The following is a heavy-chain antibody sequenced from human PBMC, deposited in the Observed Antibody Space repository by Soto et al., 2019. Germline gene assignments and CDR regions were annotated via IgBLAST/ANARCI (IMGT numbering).Heavy chain of an antibody. CDR3: ASSLAAAGPFYYYHGIDV. V-gene: IGHV1-2*04. J-gene: IGHJ6*02. CDR2: INPNSGGT. Sequence: ASVKVSCKASGYTFTGYYMHWVRQAPGQGLEWMGWINPNSGGTNYAQKFQGWVTMTRDTSISTAYMELSRLRSDDTAVYYCASSLAAAGPFYYYHGIDVWGQGTTVTVSS. D-gene: IGHD6-13*01. CDR1: GYTFTGYY.